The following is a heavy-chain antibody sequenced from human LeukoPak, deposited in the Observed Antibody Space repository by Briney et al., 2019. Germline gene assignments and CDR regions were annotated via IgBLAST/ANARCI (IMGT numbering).Heavy chain of an antibody. CDR1: GFTFSSYA. CDR3: AKDLGTYYDSSGYYGY. D-gene: IGHD3-22*01. Sequence: PGGSLRLSCAASGFTFSSYAMSWVRQAPGKGLEWVSAISGSGGSTYYADSVKGRFTISRDNSKNTLYLQMNSLRAEDTAVYYCAKDLGTYYDSSGYYGYWGQGTLVTVSS. J-gene: IGHJ4*02. V-gene: IGHV3-23*01. CDR2: ISGSGGST.